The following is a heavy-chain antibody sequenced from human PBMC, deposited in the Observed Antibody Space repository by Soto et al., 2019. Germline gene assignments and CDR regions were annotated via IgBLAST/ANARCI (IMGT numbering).Heavy chain of an antibody. V-gene: IGHV4-31*03. CDR3: ARCFGPYGSGSYYDY. CDR2: IYYSGST. CDR1: GGSISSGGYY. Sequence: QVQLQESGPGLVKPSQTLSLTCTVSGGSISSGGYYWSWIRQHPGKGLEWIGYIYYSGSTYYNPSLKSRVTIAFDTSKTQFSLNLSSVSASDTSVYYCARCFGPYGSGSYYDYWGQGTLVTVSS. J-gene: IGHJ4*02. D-gene: IGHD3-10*01.